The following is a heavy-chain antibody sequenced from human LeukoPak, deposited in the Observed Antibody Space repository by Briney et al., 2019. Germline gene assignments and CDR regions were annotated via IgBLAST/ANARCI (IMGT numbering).Heavy chain of an antibody. Sequence: SETLSLTCTVSGGSISSSSYYWGWIRQPPGKGLEWIGSIYYSGSTYYNPSLKSRVTISVDTSKNQFSLKLSSVTAADTAVYYCAAYGHSGFWGQGTLVTVSS. V-gene: IGHV4-39*01. J-gene: IGHJ4*02. CDR2: IYYSGST. CDR1: GGSISSSSYY. CDR3: AAYGHSGF. D-gene: IGHD5-12*01.